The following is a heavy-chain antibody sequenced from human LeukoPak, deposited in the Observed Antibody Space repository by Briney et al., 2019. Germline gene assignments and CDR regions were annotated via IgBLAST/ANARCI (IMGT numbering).Heavy chain of an antibody. CDR1: GFTFSSYS. D-gene: IGHD5-12*01. Sequence: GGSLRLSCAASGFTFSSYSMNWVRQAPGKGLEWVSSISSSSSYIYYADSVKGRFTISRDNAKNSLYLQMNSLRAEDTAVYYCARDLVNTYSGYDFGDYWGQGTLVTVSS. CDR2: ISSSSSYI. CDR3: ARDLVNTYSGYDFGDY. J-gene: IGHJ4*02. V-gene: IGHV3-21*01.